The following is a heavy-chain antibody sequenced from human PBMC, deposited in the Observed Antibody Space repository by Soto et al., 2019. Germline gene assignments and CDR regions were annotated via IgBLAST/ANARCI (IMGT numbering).Heavy chain of an antibody. V-gene: IGHV5-51*01. Sequence: GESLKISCHASGYTFSSYWIAWVRQMPGKGLEWVGIIYPGDSETRYSPSLQGQVTISADRSTTTAYLQWSSLKASDSGTYYCTRLRVTLTVTKMSSLHSWGRGTLVTVSS. D-gene: IGHD4-17*01. CDR2: IYPGDSET. J-gene: IGHJ4*01. CDR1: GYTFSSYW. CDR3: TRLRVTLTVTKMSSLHS.